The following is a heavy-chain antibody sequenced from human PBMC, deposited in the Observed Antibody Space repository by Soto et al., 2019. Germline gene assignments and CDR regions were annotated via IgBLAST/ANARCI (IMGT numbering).Heavy chain of an antibody. CDR3: ARSPYDILTGYSHYDY. D-gene: IGHD3-9*01. Sequence: GESLKISCKGSGYSFTSYWISWVRQMRGKGREWMGRIDPSDSYTNYSPSFQGHVTISADKSISTAYLQWSSLKASDTAMYYCARSPYDILTGYSHYDYWGQGTLVTVSS. CDR1: GYSFTSYW. CDR2: IDPSDSYT. J-gene: IGHJ4*02. V-gene: IGHV5-10-1*01.